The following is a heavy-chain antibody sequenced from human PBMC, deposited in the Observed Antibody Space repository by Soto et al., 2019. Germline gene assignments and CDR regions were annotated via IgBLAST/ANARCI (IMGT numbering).Heavy chain of an antibody. J-gene: IGHJ6*02. CDR3: AGGGVRGVVTRTRDYYGMDV. V-gene: IGHV5-51*01. Sequence: EVQLVQSGAEVKKPGESLKISCKGSGYNFTNYWIGWVRQMPGKGLESMGIIYPGDSDTRYSPSFQGQVTISADKSISTAYLQWSSLKASDIAMYYCAGGGVRGVVTRTRDYYGMDVWGQGTTVTVSS. CDR2: IYPGDSDT. D-gene: IGHD3-10*01. CDR1: GYNFTNYW.